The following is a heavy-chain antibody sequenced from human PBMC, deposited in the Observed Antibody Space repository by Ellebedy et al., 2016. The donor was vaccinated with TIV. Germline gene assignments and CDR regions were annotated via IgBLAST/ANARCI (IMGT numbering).Heavy chain of an antibody. CDR3: ARDSSGYYYTVGAFDI. D-gene: IGHD3-22*01. CDR1: GYTFTDYY. J-gene: IGHJ3*02. CDR2: IIPSGGTT. V-gene: IGHV1-46*01. Sequence: AASVKVSCKASGYTFTDYYIHWVRQAPGQGLEWMGIIIPSGGTTNYAQKFQGRVTITADESTSTAYMELSSLRSEDTAVYYCARDSSGYYYTVGAFDIWGQGTMVTVSS.